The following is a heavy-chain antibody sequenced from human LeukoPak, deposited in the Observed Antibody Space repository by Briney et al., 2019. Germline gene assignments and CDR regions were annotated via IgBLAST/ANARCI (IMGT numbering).Heavy chain of an antibody. CDR1: GFTFSSYW. V-gene: IGHV3-7*01. CDR3: ARGVHYYDSSGYYYGY. J-gene: IGHJ4*02. D-gene: IGHD3-22*01. CDR2: IKQDGSEK. Sequence: GGSLRLSCAASGFTFSSYWMSWVRQAPGKVLGWVANIKQDGSEKYYVDSVKGRFTISRDNAKNSLYLQMNSLRAEDTAVYYCARGVHYYDSSGYYYGYWGQGTLVTVSS.